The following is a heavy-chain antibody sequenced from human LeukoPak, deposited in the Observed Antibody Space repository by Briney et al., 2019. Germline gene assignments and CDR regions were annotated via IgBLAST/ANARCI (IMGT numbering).Heavy chain of an antibody. J-gene: IGHJ6*03. CDR2: IKLDGSEK. Sequence: GGSLRLSCAASGFTFSHYWMFWVRQAPGKGLERVANIKLDGSEKYYVDSVKGRFTISRDNANNSVYLQMNSLRADDSAVYFCARGYMDVWGRGTTVTVSS. CDR3: ARGYMDV. V-gene: IGHV3-7*01. CDR1: GFTFSHYW.